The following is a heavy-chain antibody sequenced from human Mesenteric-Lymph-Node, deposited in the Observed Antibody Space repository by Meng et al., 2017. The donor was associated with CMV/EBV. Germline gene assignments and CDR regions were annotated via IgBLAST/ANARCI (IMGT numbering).Heavy chain of an antibody. V-gene: IGHV4-38-2*02. CDR3: ARDRRIEYYDFWGTFDP. J-gene: IGHJ5*02. D-gene: IGHD3-3*01. Sequence: SETLSLTCTVSGYSISSGYYWGWIRQPPGKGLEWIGSIYHSGSTYYNPSLKSRVTISVDTSKNQFSLKLSSVTAADTAVYYCARDRRIEYYDFWGTFDPWGQGTLVTVSS. CDR1: GYSISSGYY. CDR2: IYHSGST.